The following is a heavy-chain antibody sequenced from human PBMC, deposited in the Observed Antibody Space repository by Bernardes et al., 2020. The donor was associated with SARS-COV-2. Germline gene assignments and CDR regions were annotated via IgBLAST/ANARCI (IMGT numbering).Heavy chain of an antibody. D-gene: IGHD6-13*01. CDR2: INVDSANT. J-gene: IGHJ4*02. CDR1: GYTFITYG. V-gene: IGHV1-18*01. CDR3: ARCVPATGTRKDFDY. Sequence: ASVKVSCKASGYTFITYGISWVRQAPGQGLEWMGWINVDSANTNYARKLQGRVTMTTDTSTSTAYMELRSLRSDDTAVYYCARCVPATGTRKDFDYWGQGTLVTVSS.